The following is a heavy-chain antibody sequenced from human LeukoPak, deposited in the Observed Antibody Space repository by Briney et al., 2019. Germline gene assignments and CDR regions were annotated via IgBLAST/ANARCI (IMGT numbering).Heavy chain of an antibody. Sequence: SETLSLTCAVYGGSFSGYYWSWIRQPPGKGLEWIGEINHSGSTNYNPSLKSRVTISVDTSKNQFSLKLSSVTAADTAVYYCASLLVDTAMAPRDYWGQGTLVTVSS. CDR3: ASLLVDTAMAPRDY. V-gene: IGHV4-34*01. CDR2: INHSGST. J-gene: IGHJ4*02. D-gene: IGHD5-18*01. CDR1: GGSFSGYY.